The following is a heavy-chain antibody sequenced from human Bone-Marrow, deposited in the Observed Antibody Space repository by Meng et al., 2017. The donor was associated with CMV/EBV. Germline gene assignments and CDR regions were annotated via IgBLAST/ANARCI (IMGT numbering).Heavy chain of an antibody. J-gene: IGHJ4*02. D-gene: IGHD3-16*01. Sequence: GSLRLSCAASGFTFSNYAMSWVCQAPGKGLEWVSVIYSGGSSTYYADSVKGRFTISRDNSKNTLYMQMNSLRAEDTAVYYCAKDRGAGGDFDYWGQGTLVAVSS. CDR1: GFTFSNYA. CDR2: IYSGGSST. CDR3: AKDRGAGGDFDY. V-gene: IGHV3-23*03.